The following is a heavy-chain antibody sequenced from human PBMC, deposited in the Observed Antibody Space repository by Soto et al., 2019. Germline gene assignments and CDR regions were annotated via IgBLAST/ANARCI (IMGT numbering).Heavy chain of an antibody. CDR3: ARDFDDYGDYDFYKPEYNWFDP. D-gene: IGHD4-17*01. J-gene: IGHJ5*02. Sequence: QVQLVQSGAEVKKPGSSVKVSCKASGGTFSSYTISWVRQAPGQGLEWMGRIIPILGIANYAQKFQGRVTITADKSTSTAYMELSSLRSEDTAVYYCARDFDDYGDYDFYKPEYNWFDPWGQGTLVTVSS. CDR2: IIPILGIA. V-gene: IGHV1-69*08. CDR1: GGTFSSYT.